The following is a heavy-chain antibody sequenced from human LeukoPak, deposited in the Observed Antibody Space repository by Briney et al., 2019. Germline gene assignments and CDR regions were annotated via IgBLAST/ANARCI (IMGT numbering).Heavy chain of an antibody. CDR2: ISVYNGNT. J-gene: IGHJ6*03. Sequence: ASVKVSCKASGYTFTNYGITWVRQAPGQGLEWMGWISVYNGNTYYAQKLQGRVSMTTDTSTSTAYMELRSLRSDDTAIYYCGLSGNYYYYYMDVWGKGATVTISS. V-gene: IGHV1-18*01. D-gene: IGHD6-25*01. CDR3: GLSGNYYYYYMDV. CDR1: GYTFTNYG.